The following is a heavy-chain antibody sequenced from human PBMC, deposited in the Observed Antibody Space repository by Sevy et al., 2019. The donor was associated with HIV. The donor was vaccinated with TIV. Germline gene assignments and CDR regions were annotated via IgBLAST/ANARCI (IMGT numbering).Heavy chain of an antibody. D-gene: IGHD3-10*01. V-gene: IGHV3-21*06. Sequence: RGSLRLSCAASQFTFRDYTMNWVRQTPGKGLEWISYISSGSSYIRYADSVKGRFTISRDNAENSLYLQMNRLRAEHTGVYFCARDRDYYGSGTYDYWGQGTLVIVSS. CDR1: QFTFRDYT. J-gene: IGHJ4*02. CDR3: ARDRDYYGSGTYDY. CDR2: ISSGSSYI.